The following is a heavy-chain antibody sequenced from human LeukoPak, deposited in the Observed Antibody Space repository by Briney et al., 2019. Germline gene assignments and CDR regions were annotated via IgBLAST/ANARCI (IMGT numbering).Heavy chain of an antibody. CDR3: ASVSLPDVLRGWYERSALNTPDV. D-gene: IGHD6-19*01. J-gene: IGHJ6*04. Sequence: SETLSLTCAVYGGSFSGYYWSWIRQPLRKGLEWIGEINHSGSTTYNPSLKSRVTISVDTSKNQFSLKLSSVTAADTAVYYCASVSLPDVLRGWYERSALNTPDVWGKGTTVTVSS. V-gene: IGHV4-34*01. CDR1: GGSFSGYY. CDR2: INHSGST.